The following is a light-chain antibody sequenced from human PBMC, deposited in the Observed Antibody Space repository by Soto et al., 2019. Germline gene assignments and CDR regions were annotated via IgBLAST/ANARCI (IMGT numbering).Light chain of an antibody. J-gene: IGKJ1*01. V-gene: IGKV3-15*01. CDR3: HQYGSSPST. CDR2: GAS. CDR1: QSVSSN. Sequence: EIVMTQSPATLSVSPGERATLSCRASQSVSSNLAWYQQKPGQAPRLLIYGASTRATGIPARFSGSGSGTDFTLTISRLEPKDFAVYYCHQYGSSPSTFGQGTKVDIK.